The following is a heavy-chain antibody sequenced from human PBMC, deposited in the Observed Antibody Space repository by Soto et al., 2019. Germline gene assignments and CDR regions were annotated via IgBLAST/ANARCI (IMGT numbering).Heavy chain of an antibody. D-gene: IGHD2-21*02. J-gene: IGHJ3*02. V-gene: IGHV1-69*01. CDR3: ALPLAYCGGDCYSDAVAI. Sequence: QVQPVQSGAEVKKPGSSVKVSCKASGSTFSSYAISWVRQAPGQGLEWMGGIIPISGTANYAQKFQGRDTITENDSPSTAYIELSSLRSEDTAVYYRALPLAYCGGDCYSDAVAIWGQGKMVTVSS. CDR1: GSTFSSYA. CDR2: IIPISGTA.